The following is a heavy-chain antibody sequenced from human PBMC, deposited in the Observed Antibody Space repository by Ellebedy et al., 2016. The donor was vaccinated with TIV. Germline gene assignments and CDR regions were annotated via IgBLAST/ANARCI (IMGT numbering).Heavy chain of an antibody. D-gene: IGHD3-10*01. CDR2: VYWNDVK. V-gene: IGHV2-5*01. CDR1: GFSLTTAEVG. Sequence: SGPTLVKPTQTLTLTCTFSGFSLTTAEVGVGWIRQPPGKALEWLAIVYWNDVKRYRPSLQSRLTITKDTSKNQVVLTMTNMDPVDTATYYCGHRRDPLLWGFWGQGTLVTVSS. CDR3: GHRRDPLLWGF. J-gene: IGHJ4*02.